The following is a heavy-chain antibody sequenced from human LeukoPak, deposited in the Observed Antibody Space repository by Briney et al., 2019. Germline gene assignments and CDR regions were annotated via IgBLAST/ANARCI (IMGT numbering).Heavy chain of an antibody. J-gene: IGHJ3*02. Sequence: ASVKVSCKASGYTFTSYDINWVRQATGQGLEWMGWMNPNSGNTGYAQKFQGRVTMTRNTSISTAYMELSRPRSDDTAVYYCAVLAPTDYSSGWWYAFDIWGQGTMVTVSS. CDR3: AVLAPTDYSSGWWYAFDI. CDR2: MNPNSGNT. V-gene: IGHV1-8*01. D-gene: IGHD6-19*01. CDR1: GYTFTSYD.